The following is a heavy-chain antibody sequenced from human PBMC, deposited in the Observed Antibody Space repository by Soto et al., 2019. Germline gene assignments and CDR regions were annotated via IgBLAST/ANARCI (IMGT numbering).Heavy chain of an antibody. D-gene: IGHD2-21*01. V-gene: IGHV4-31*03. CDR1: GGSISSGGYY. J-gene: IGHJ6*02. Sequence: HVQLQESGPGLVKPSQTLSLTCTVSGGSISSGGYYWSWIRQHPGKGLEWIGYIYYSGSTYYNPSPKSRVTICVDRSKNQFSLKLSVVAAADTAVYYCARDSRRAHLWYYYYGMDVWGQGTTVTVSS. CDR3: ARDSRRAHLWYYYYGMDV. CDR2: IYYSGST.